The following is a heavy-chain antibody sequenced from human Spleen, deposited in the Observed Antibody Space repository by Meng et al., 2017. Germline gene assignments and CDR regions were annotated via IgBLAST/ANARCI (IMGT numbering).Heavy chain of an antibody. V-gene: IGHV4-34*02. CDR3: ARGPTTMAHDFDY. Sequence: QVRPQQLGAGLLKPSATLSLTSAVSGGSFSGYYWSWIRQPPGKGLEWIGEINHSGSTNYNPSLKSRVTISVDTSKNQFSLKLSSVTAADTAVYYCARGPTTMAHDFDYWGQGTLVTVSS. CDR2: INHSGST. J-gene: IGHJ4*02. D-gene: IGHD4-11*01. CDR1: GGSFSGYY.